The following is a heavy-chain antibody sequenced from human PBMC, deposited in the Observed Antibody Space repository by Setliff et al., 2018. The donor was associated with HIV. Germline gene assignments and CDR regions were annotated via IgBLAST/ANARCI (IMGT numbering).Heavy chain of an antibody. J-gene: IGHJ3*02. D-gene: IGHD3-10*01. CDR3: ARGRGVRGVNDAFDI. CDR2: IYQSGTT. CDR1: GFSISSGFF. Sequence: SETLSLTCAVSGFSISSGFFWGWVRQPPGKGLEWIGSIYQSGTTYYNPALKSRVTISVDTSKNQFSLRLTSVTAADTAVYYCARGRGVRGVNDAFDIWGQGTMVTVSS. V-gene: IGHV4-38-2*01.